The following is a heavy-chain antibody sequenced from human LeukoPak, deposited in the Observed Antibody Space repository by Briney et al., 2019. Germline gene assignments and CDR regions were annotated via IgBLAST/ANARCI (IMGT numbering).Heavy chain of an antibody. D-gene: IGHD3-22*01. V-gene: IGHV3-9*02. CDR3: VKARDTGGYYYRGDFDY. J-gene: IGHJ4*02. Sequence: TGGSLRLSCAASGFSSGDYAMHWVRQAPGKGLEWVSGIIWNSGTIGYADSVKGRFTISRDNAKNSLYLQMNSLRPEDTALYYCVKARDTGGYYYRGDFDYWGQGTLVTVSS. CDR1: GFSSGDYA. CDR2: IIWNSGTI.